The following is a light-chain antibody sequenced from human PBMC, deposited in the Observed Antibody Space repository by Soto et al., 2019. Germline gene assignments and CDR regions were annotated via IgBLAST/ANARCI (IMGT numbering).Light chain of an antibody. CDR2: GAS. V-gene: IGKV3-20*01. J-gene: IGKJ1*01. CDR3: QQYGSSGT. CDR1: QSVSNNY. Sequence: EIVLTQSPCTLSLSPGERATLSCRASQSVSNNYLAWYQQKPGQAPRLLIYGASNRATGIPERFSGSGSGTDFTLTISRLEPEDFAVYYCQQYGSSGTFGQGTKVDIK.